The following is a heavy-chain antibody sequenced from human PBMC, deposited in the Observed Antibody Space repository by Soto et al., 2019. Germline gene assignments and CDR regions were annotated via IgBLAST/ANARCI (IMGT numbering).Heavy chain of an antibody. CDR3: AREENYGVLDY. CDR2: IYYSGST. J-gene: IGHJ4*02. D-gene: IGHD4-17*01. CDR1: GGTISSGGYY. Sequence: SETLSLTCTVSGGTISSGGYYWSWIRPHPGKGLEWIGYIYYSGSTYYNPSLKSRVTISVDTSKNQFSLKLSSVTAADTAVYYCAREENYGVLDYWGQGTLVTVSS. V-gene: IGHV4-31*03.